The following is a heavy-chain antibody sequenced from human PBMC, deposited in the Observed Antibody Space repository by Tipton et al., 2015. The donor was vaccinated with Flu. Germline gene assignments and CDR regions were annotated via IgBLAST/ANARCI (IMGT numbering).Heavy chain of an antibody. D-gene: IGHD3-10*01. Sequence: SLRLSCAAAEFRFNNYAMHWVRQTPGTGLAWVADISYDGTEENYADSVKGRFTISRDNSKNTLFLQMKSLRAEDTAVYYCTKDHYGSGSYSIGMDVWGQGTTVSVSS. V-gene: IGHV3-30-3*01. CDR2: ISYDGTEE. J-gene: IGHJ6*02. CDR1: EFRFNNYA. CDR3: TKDHYGSGSYSIGMDV.